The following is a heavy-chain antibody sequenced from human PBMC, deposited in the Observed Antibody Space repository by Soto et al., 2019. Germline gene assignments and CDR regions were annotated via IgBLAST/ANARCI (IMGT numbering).Heavy chain of an antibody. V-gene: IGHV3-15*07. CDR1: GFTFSNAW. D-gene: IGHD1-1*01. Sequence: GGSLRLSCAASGFTFSNAWMNWVRQAPGKGLEWVGRIKSKTDGETTDYAAPVKGRFTISRDDSKNTLYLQMSSLKTEDTAVYFCTTFGHNLPSDCWGQGTLVTVSS. CDR2: IKSKTDGETT. CDR3: TTFGHNLPSDC. J-gene: IGHJ4*02.